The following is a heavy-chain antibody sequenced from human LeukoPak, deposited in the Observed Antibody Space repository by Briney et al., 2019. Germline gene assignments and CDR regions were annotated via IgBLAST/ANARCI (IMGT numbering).Heavy chain of an antibody. J-gene: IGHJ4*02. D-gene: IGHD3-9*01. CDR1: GFTFNNYA. CDR3: SKWGDYDVLTGYYDTDF. CDR2: IFGSGRSA. V-gene: IGHV3-23*01. Sequence: PGGSLRLSCAASGFTFNNYAMSWVRQAPGKGLEWVSAIFGSGRSAYYADSVKGRFTISRDNSKNSLYLQMNSLRVEDTALYYCSKWGDYDVLTGYYDTDFWGQGTLVTVSA.